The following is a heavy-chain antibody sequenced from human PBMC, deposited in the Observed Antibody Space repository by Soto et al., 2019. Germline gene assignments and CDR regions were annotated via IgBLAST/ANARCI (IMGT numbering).Heavy chain of an antibody. J-gene: IGHJ3*02. CDR1: GFTFRDYA. D-gene: IGHD2-15*01. CDR3: VRDHRWAFDI. Sequence: GGSLRLSCIDSGFTFRDYAFDWVRQAPGKGREWVSYISVGGGSIFYADSVRGRFTISRDDARNSVYLQMNTLRHEDTAVYHCVRDHRWAFDIWGQGTVVTVSS. CDR2: ISVGGGSI. V-gene: IGHV3-48*02.